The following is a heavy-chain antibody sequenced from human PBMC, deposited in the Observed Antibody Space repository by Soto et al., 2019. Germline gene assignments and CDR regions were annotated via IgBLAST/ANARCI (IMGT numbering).Heavy chain of an antibody. CDR3: TREVGGSSKGEP. CDR2: IYYNGNR. Sequence: QLQLQESGPGLVKPAETLSLTCTVSGGSISSSSYYWAWVRQPPGKGLEWIGSIYYNGNRYYKPSLKSRVAISIDPCRHEFSLKVTSVTAEDTAVYFCTREVGGSSKGEPWGQGIVVTVSS. V-gene: IGHV4-39*01. CDR1: GGSISSSSYY. J-gene: IGHJ4*02. D-gene: IGHD6-19*01.